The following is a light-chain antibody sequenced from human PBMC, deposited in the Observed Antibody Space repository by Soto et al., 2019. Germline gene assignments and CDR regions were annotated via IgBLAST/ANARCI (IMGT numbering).Light chain of an antibody. J-gene: IGKJ5*01. CDR2: AAS. V-gene: IGKV1-39*01. Sequence: DIQITQSPSSLSASVGDRVTITCRASQTISTYLNWYQQKPGQAPKLLIYAASSLQSGVPSRFSGSGSGTDFTLAISSLQPEDFATYYCLQSYSNILTFGQGTRLEI. CDR3: LQSYSNILT. CDR1: QTISTY.